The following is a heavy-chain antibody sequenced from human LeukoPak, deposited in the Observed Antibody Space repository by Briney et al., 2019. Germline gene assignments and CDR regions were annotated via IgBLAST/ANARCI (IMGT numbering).Heavy chain of an antibody. Sequence: NPGGSLRLSCAASGFTFRSYTMNWVRQAPGKGLEWVSSISSSSSSIYYADSVKGRFTISRDNAKKSLYLQMNSLRAEDTAMYYCARGSCTSTSCYGSYWGQGTLVTVSS. CDR2: ISSSSSSI. CDR1: GFTFRSYT. J-gene: IGHJ4*02. CDR3: ARGSCTSTSCYGSY. D-gene: IGHD2-2*01. V-gene: IGHV3-21*01.